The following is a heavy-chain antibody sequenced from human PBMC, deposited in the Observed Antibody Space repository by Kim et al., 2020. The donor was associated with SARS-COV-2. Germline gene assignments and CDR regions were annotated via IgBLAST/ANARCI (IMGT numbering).Heavy chain of an antibody. D-gene: IGHD3-10*01. Sequence: SETLSLTCTVSGGSISSSSYYWGWIRQPPGKGLEWIGSAYYSGSTYYNPSLKSRVAISVDTSKNQFSLKLTSVTAADTAVYYCARDLRQGSYYSDYWGQG. CDR2: AYYSGST. CDR1: GGSISSSSYY. J-gene: IGHJ4*02. V-gene: IGHV4-39*02. CDR3: ARDLRQGSYYSDY.